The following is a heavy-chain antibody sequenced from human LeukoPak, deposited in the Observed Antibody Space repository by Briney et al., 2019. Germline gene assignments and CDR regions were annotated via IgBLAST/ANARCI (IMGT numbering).Heavy chain of an antibody. CDR1: GGTFSSYA. V-gene: IGHV1-69*13. CDR3: ARDQWELLREYDY. J-gene: IGHJ4*02. Sequence: SVKVSCKASGGTFSSYAISWVRQAPGQGLEWMGGIIPIFGTANYAQKFQGRVTITADESTSTAYMELSSLRSEDTAVYYCARDQWELLREYDYWGQGTLVTVSS. CDR2: IIPIFGTA. D-gene: IGHD1-26*01.